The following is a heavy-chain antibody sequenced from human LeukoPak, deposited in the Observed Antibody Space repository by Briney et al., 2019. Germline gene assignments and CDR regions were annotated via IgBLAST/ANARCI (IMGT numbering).Heavy chain of an antibody. Sequence: GGSLRLSCAASGFTFSNAGMSWVRQAPGKGLEWVANINQDGSNKYYVDSVKGRFTISRDNAKNSLYLQMNSLRADDTAVYYCARVPVVVVPAGFDYWGQGTLVTVSS. J-gene: IGHJ4*02. CDR2: INQDGSNK. CDR1: GFTFSNAG. V-gene: IGHV3-7*04. CDR3: ARVPVVVVPAGFDY. D-gene: IGHD2-15*01.